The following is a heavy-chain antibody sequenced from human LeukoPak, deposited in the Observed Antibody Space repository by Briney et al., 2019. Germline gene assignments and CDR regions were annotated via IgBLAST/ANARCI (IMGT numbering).Heavy chain of an antibody. J-gene: IGHJ2*01. Sequence: GGSLRLSCAASGFTFNNYAMSWVRQAPGKGLEWVSAISGSGGSTYYADSVKGRFTISRDNSKNTLYLQMNSLRAEDTAVYYCAKKGYYDSSGYYLVYWYFDLWGRGTLVTVSS. CDR1: GFTFNNYA. V-gene: IGHV3-23*01. CDR2: ISGSGGST. D-gene: IGHD3-22*01. CDR3: AKKGYYDSSGYYLVYWYFDL.